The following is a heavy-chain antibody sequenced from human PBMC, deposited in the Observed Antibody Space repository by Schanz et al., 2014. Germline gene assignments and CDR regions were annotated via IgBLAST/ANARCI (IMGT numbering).Heavy chain of an antibody. D-gene: IGHD3-3*01. CDR3: ARDKGGYYPFDY. Sequence: EVQLVESGGGLVQPGGSLRLSCAASGFTFGNFFMSWVRQAPGKGLEWVTNIKQDGIEKYYVDSVKGRFTISRDNAKNSLYLQMNSQTADDTAVYYCARDKGGYYPFDYWGRGTLVTVSS. J-gene: IGHJ4*02. V-gene: IGHV3-7*01. CDR1: GFTFGNFF. CDR2: IKQDGIEK.